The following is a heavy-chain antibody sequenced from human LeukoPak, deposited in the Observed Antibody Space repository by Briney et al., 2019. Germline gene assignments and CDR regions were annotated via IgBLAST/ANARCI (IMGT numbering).Heavy chain of an antibody. V-gene: IGHV3-23*01. J-gene: IGHJ4*02. Sequence: GGSLRLSCAASGFTFSSYAMSWVRRAPGKGLEWVSAISGSGGSTYYADSVKGRFTISRDNSKNTLYLQMNSLRAEDTAVYYRAKDLGQLHDYWGQGTLVTVSS. CDR2: ISGSGGST. D-gene: IGHD1-1*01. CDR1: GFTFSSYA. CDR3: AKDLGQLHDY.